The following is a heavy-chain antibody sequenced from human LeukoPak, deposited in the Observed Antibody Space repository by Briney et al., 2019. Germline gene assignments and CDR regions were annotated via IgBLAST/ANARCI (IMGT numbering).Heavy chain of an antibody. CDR1: GGTFSSYP. CDR3: ARGIYGSGWYVVLGY. D-gene: IGHD6-19*01. Sequence: GAAVTVSCKASGGTFSSYPISGVRQAPGRGLEWMGGIIPIFGTATYAQKFRGRVTIAADKSTGKAYMELSSLRSEDTAEYYCARGIYGSGWYVVLGYWGQGTLVTVS. V-gene: IGHV1-69*06. CDR2: IIPIFGTA. J-gene: IGHJ4*02.